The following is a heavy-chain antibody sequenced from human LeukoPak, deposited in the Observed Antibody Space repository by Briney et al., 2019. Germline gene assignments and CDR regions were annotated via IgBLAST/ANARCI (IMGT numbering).Heavy chain of an antibody. J-gene: IGHJ5*02. CDR3: ARAGSGYRYWFDP. D-gene: IGHD3-22*01. CDR2: ISSSGSTI. Sequence: GGSLRLSCAASGFTFSSYEMNWVRQAPGKGLEWFSYISSSGSTIYYADSVKVRFTISRDKATNSLYLQMNSLRAEDTAVYYCARAGSGYRYWFDPWGQGTLVTVSS. CDR1: GFTFSSYE. V-gene: IGHV3-48*03.